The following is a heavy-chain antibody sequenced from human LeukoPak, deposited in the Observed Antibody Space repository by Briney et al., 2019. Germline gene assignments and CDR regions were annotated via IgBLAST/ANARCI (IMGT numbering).Heavy chain of an antibody. CDR3: TTGAIYYDSSGYSWYFDL. Sequence: GGSLRLSCAASGFTFSNAWMSWVRQAPGKGLGWVGRIKSKTDGGTTDYAAPVKGRFTISRDDSKNTLYLQMNSLKTEDTAVYYCTTGAIYYDSSGYSWYFDLWGRGTLVTVSS. V-gene: IGHV3-15*01. CDR2: IKSKTDGGTT. CDR1: GFTFSNAW. J-gene: IGHJ2*01. D-gene: IGHD3-22*01.